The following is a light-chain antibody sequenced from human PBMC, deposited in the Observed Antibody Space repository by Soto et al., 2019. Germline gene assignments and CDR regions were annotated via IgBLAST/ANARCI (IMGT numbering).Light chain of an antibody. CDR1: SSDVGGYKY. CDR3: AVWDDSLTGWV. V-gene: IGLV2-14*01. Sequence: QSALTQPASVSGSPGQSITISCTGTSSDVGGYKYVSWYQRHPGKAPKVMIYEVSNRPSGVSNRFSGSKSGNTASLTISGLQAEDEADYYCAVWDDSLTGWVFGGGTKLTVL. CDR2: EVS. J-gene: IGLJ3*02.